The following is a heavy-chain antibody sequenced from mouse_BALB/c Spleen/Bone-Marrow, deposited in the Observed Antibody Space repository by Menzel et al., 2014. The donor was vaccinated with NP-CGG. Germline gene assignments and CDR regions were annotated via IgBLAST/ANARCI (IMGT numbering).Heavy chain of an antibody. CDR3: ARDHSYSGFAY. V-gene: IGHV5-17*02. D-gene: IGHD1-1*01. CDR2: ISSGRSTI. J-gene: IGHJ3*01. Sequence: EVKLMVSGGGLVQPGGSRKLPCAASGFTFSSFGMQWVRQAPEKGLECVAYISSGRSTIYYAVTGKGGFTISRDNPKNTLFMQMTSLRCEDAAKYYCARDHSYSGFAYWGQGTLVTVSA. CDR1: GFTFSSFG.